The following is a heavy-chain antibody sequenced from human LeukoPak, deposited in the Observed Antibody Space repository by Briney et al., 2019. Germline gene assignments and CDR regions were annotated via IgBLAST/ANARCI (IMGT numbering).Heavy chain of an antibody. V-gene: IGHV4-4*09. CDR3: ARRSVTRWYYSD. J-gene: IGHJ4*02. D-gene: IGHD3-10*01. CDR1: GGSISSYY. Sequence: SETLSLTCSVSGGSISSYYWSWIRQPPGKGLEWIGYISPTGGTNYNPSLTSRVTVSVDTSKNLFSLKLDPVTAADTAVYFSARRSVTRWYYSDWGQGTLVTVSS. CDR2: ISPTGGT.